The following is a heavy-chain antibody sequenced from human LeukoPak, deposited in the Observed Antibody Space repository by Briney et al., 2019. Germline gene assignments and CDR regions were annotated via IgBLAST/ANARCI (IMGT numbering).Heavy chain of an antibody. CDR3: ARALRGYSYGYLDY. Sequence: SVKVSCKASGGTFSSYAISWVRQAPGQGLEWMGGIISIFGTANYAQKFQGRVTITADESTSTAYMELSSLRSEDTAVYYCARALRGYSYGYLDYWGQGTLVTVSS. CDR2: IISIFGTA. CDR1: GGTFSSYA. J-gene: IGHJ4*02. V-gene: IGHV1-69*13. D-gene: IGHD5-18*01.